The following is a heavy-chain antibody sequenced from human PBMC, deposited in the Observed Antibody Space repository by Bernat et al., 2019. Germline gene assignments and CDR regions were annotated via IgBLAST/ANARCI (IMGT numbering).Heavy chain of an antibody. Sequence: QLQLQESGPGLVKPSETLSLTCSISGGSISSNSYYWGWIRQPPGKGLEWIGSIHYSGTTYYKPSLESRLTISVDTYKNQFSIELRSVTAADTDVYYSARTLGVAAATGGYWGQGTLVTVSS. V-gene: IGHV4-39*01. CDR1: GGSISSNSYY. D-gene: IGHD6-13*01. J-gene: IGHJ4*02. CDR2: IHYSGTT. CDR3: ARTLGVAAATGGY.